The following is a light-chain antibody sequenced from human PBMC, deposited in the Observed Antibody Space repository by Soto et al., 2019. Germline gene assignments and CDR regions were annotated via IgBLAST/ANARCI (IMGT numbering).Light chain of an antibody. CDR2: RAS. CDR3: QQYNTWPIT. J-gene: IGKJ5*01. Sequence: EVVMTQSPDTLYVSPGKRVTLSCRASQSVSDKLAWYQQKPGQGPRLLVYRASTRTLGIPARFSGSESGTEFTLTISSLQSEDFEIYYCQQYNTWPITFGQGTLLEIK. CDR1: QSVSDK. V-gene: IGKV3-15*01.